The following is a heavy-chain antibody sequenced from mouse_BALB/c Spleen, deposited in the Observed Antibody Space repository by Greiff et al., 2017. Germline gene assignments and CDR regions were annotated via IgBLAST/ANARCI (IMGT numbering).Heavy chain of an antibody. CDR2: ISSGSSTI. CDR1: GFTFSSFG. Sequence: EVQLVESGGGLVQPGGSRKLSCAASGFTFSSFGMHWVRQAPEKGLEWVAYISSGSSTIYYADTVKGRFTISRDNPKNTLFLQMTSLRSEDTAMYYCARAGGNAFYAMDYWGQGTSVTVSS. V-gene: IGHV5-17*02. J-gene: IGHJ4*01. CDR3: ARAGGNAFYAMDY. D-gene: IGHD1-1*02.